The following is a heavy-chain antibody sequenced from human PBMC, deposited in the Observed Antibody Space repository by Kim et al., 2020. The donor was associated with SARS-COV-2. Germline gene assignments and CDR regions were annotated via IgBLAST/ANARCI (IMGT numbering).Heavy chain of an antibody. D-gene: IGHD1-1*01. Sequence: ASVKVSCKTSGYTFTDYRISWVRQAPGQGLEWVGWISAQTGDADYAPKLQGRVTMTTDTSTTTAYLKLSRLRSDDSAVYYCARGYNYGDWGQGTLGTVSS. CDR3: ARGYNYGD. V-gene: IGHV1-18*01. J-gene: IGHJ4*02. CDR1: GYTFTDYR. CDR2: ISAQTGDA.